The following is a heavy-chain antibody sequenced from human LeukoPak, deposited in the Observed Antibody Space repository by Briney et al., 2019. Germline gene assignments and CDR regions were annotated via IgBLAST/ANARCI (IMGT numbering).Heavy chain of an antibody. V-gene: IGHV3-23*01. J-gene: IGHJ4*02. CDR2: ISGSGGST. Sequence: GGSLRLSCAASGFTFSSYAMSWVRQAPGKGLEWVSAISGSGGSTYYADSAKGRFTISRDNSKNTLYLQMNSLRAEDTAVYYCAKAWYSYDVASDFDYWGQGTLVTVSS. CDR3: AKAWYSYDVASDFDY. D-gene: IGHD5-18*01. CDR1: GFTFSSYA.